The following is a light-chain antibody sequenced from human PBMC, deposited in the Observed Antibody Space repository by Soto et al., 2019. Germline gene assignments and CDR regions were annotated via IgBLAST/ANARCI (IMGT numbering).Light chain of an antibody. Sequence: DIVMTQSPDSLAVSLGERATINCKSSQSVLYSSNNKNYLAWYQQQPGQPPKLLIYWASTRESGVPDRFSGSGSGTAFTPTISSLQAEDWGVYYCQQYYSTPFGTGNKVDIK. CDR3: QQYYSTP. CDR2: WAS. J-gene: IGKJ3*01. V-gene: IGKV4-1*01. CDR1: QSVLYSSNNKNY.